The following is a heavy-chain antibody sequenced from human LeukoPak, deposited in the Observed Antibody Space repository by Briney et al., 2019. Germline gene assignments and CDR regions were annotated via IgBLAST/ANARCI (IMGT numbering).Heavy chain of an antibody. J-gene: IGHJ4*02. Sequence: RASVKVSCKASGGTFSSYAISWVRQAPGQGLEWMGGIIPIFGTANYAQKFQGRVTMTRNTSIGTAYMELSSLRSEDTAIYYCVQVPPGTTIYAYWGQGTLVTVSS. V-gene: IGHV1-69*05. CDR2: IIPIFGTA. D-gene: IGHD1-14*01. CDR3: VQVPPGTTIYAY. CDR1: GGTFSSYA.